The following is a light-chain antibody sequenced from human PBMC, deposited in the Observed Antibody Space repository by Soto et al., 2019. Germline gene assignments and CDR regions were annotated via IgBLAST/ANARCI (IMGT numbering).Light chain of an antibody. J-gene: IGKJ1*01. CDR3: QQFGTSPPWT. Sequence: EIVLTQSPGTLSLSPGERATLSCRASQSISSTYLAWYQQKPGQAPRLLMYTASGRATGIPVRFSGSGSGTDFTLTISRLEPEDFAVYYCQQFGTSPPWTFGQGTRVEIK. CDR2: TAS. V-gene: IGKV3-20*01. CDR1: QSISSTY.